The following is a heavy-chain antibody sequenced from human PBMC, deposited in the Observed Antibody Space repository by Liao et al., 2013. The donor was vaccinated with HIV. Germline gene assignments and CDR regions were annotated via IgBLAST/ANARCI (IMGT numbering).Heavy chain of an antibody. Sequence: QVQLQESGPGLVKPSQTLSLTCTVSGGSISSGSYYWSWIRQPAGKGLEWIGRIYSRGNTNYTPSLKSRVSISVDTSKNQFSLQLTSLTAADRAIYYCARDATGHSAFDIWGPGTMVTVSS. D-gene: IGHD2-15*01. V-gene: IGHV4-61*02. CDR2: IYSRGNT. J-gene: IGHJ3*02. CDR1: GGSISSGSYY. CDR3: ARDATGHSAFDI.